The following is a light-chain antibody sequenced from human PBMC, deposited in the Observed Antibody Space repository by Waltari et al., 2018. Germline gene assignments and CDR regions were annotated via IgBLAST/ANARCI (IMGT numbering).Light chain of an antibody. V-gene: IGKV3-20*01. CDR1: QYVGSNF. CDR3: HQYGSSPHT. CDR2: ASS. J-gene: IGKJ4*01. Sequence: DIVLTQSPGTLSLSPGERATLSCRASQYVGSNFLAWYQQKPGQAPRLLIYASSNRATGIPDRFSGSGSGTDFTLTISGLEPEDFAVYHCHQYGSSPHTFGGGTKVEIE.